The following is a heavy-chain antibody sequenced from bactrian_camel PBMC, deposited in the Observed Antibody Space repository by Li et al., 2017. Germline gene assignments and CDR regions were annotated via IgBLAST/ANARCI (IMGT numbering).Heavy chain of an antibody. J-gene: IGHJ4*01. CDR2: VFTASGST. V-gene: IGHV3S54*01. D-gene: IGHD3*01. Sequence: HVQLVESGGGTAQPGRSLRLSCTASGHTCVGWFRQAPGKEREAVAGVFTASGSTYYGDSVKGRFNISQDDAKNAVVLQMDSLKPEDSAMYYCAVDLLTNVDDCLTRSWWEYPSDFIYWGQGTQVTVS. CDR3: AVDLLTNVDDCLTRSWWEYPSDFIY. CDR1: GHTC.